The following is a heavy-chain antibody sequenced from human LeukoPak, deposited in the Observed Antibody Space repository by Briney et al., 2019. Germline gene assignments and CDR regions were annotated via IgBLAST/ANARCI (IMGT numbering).Heavy chain of an antibody. J-gene: IGHJ3*02. Sequence: ASVKVSCKASGGTFSSYAISWVRQAPGQGLEWMGIINPSGGSTSYAQKFQDRVTMTRDTSTSTVYMELSSLRSEDTAVYYCARDLTYPGAFDIWGQGTMVTVSS. CDR2: INPSGGST. CDR1: GGTFSSYA. D-gene: IGHD2/OR15-2a*01. V-gene: IGHV1-46*01. CDR3: ARDLTYPGAFDI.